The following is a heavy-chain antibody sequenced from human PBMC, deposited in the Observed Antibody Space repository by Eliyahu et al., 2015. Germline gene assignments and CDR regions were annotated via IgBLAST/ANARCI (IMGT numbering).Heavy chain of an antibody. Sequence: QLQLQESGPGLVKPSETLSLTCTVSGGSXSSSSYYXGWXRQPPGKGLEWIGSIYYSGSTYYNPSLKSRVTISVDTSKNQFSLKLSSVTAADTAVYYCARGCGYCSSTSCYWTIAARHGGYYFDYWGQGTLVTVSS. CDR1: GGSXSSSSYY. D-gene: IGHD2-2*03. CDR2: IYYSGST. V-gene: IGHV4-39*01. J-gene: IGHJ4*02. CDR3: ARGCGYCSSTSCYWTIAARHGGYYFDY.